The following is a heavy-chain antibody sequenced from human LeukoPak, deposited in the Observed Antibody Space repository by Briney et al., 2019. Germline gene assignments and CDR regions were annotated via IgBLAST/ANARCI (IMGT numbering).Heavy chain of an antibody. V-gene: IGHV1-2*06. CDR2: IHPKSGGA. CDR3: ARAYYDSSGYFGWGTDYYYYYMDV. CDR1: GYTFTANY. J-gene: IGHJ6*03. Sequence: ASVKVSCKASGYTFTANYIHWVRQAPGQGLEWVGRIHPKSGGANYAQKSRDRVTLTRDTSINTAYMELSGLRSDDAAVYYCARAYYDSSGYFGWGTDYYYYYMDVWGEGTTVTISS. D-gene: IGHD3-22*01.